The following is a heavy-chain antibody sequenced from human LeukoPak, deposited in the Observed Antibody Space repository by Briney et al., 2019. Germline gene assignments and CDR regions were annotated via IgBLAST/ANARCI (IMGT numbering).Heavy chain of an antibody. Sequence: GGSLRLSCAASGFTFRNNWMTWVRQAPGKGLEWVAHIKEDGSAQNYIDSVKGRFTISIDNAKNSLFLQMNSVRAEDTAIYYCASDLGWIHFDSWGQGTLVTVSS. J-gene: IGHJ4*02. CDR3: ASDLGWIHFDS. V-gene: IGHV3-7*01. CDR2: IKEDGSAQ. CDR1: GFTFRNNW. D-gene: IGHD5-12*01.